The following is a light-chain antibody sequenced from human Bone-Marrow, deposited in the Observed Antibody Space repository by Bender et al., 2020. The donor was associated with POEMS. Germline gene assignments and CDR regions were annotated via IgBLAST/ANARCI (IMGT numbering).Light chain of an antibody. CDR2: KDR. CDR1: ALPRQF. CDR3: QSAASSSSPWV. J-gene: IGLJ3*02. V-gene: IGLV3-25*03. Sequence: SSDLTQPPSVSVSPGQTARITCSGDALPRQFTYWFQQKPGQAPVLVIYKDRQRPSGISERFSGSTSGTMVTLTISGVQAEDEADYYCQSAASSSSPWVFGGGTKLTVL.